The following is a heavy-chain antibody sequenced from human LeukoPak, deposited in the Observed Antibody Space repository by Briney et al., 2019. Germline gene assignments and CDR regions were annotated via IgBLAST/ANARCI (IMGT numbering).Heavy chain of an antibody. Sequence: ASVKVSCKASGCTFTGYYMHWVRQAPGQGLEWMGRINPNSGGTNYAQKFQGRVTMTRDTSISTAYMELSRLRSDDTAVYYCASGAEYYYDSSGYWDYWGQGTLVTVSS. CDR3: ASGAEYYYDSSGYWDY. J-gene: IGHJ4*02. CDR1: GCTFTGYY. CDR2: INPNSGGT. D-gene: IGHD3-22*01. V-gene: IGHV1-2*06.